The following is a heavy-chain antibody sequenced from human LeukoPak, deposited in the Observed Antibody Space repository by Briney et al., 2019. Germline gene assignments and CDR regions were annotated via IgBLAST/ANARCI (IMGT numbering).Heavy chain of an antibody. Sequence: ASVKVSCKASGYTFTGYYMHWVRQAPEQGLEWMGRINPNSGGTNYAQKFQGRVTMTRDTSISTAYMELSRLRSDDTAVYYCASSAYDSSGLRLPWGQGTLVTVSS. D-gene: IGHD3-22*01. J-gene: IGHJ4*02. CDR3: ASSAYDSSGLRLP. V-gene: IGHV1-2*06. CDR1: GYTFTGYY. CDR2: INPNSGGT.